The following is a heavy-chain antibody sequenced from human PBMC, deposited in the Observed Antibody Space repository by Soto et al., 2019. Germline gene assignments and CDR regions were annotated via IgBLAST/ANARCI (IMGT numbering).Heavy chain of an antibody. J-gene: IGHJ4*02. V-gene: IGHV1-69*12. CDR1: GGTFSSYA. CDR2: IIPIFGTA. CDR3: ARESRYCSGGSCYFLPGIDY. D-gene: IGHD2-15*01. Sequence: QVQLVQSGAEVKKPGSSVKVSCKASGGTFSSYAISWVRQAPGQGLEWMGGIIPIFGTANYAQKFQGRATITADESTSTACMALSSLRSEDTAVYYCARESRYCSGGSCYFLPGIDYWGQGTLVTVSS.